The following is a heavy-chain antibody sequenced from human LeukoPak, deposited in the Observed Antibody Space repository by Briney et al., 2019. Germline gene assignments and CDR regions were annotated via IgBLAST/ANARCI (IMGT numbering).Heavy chain of an antibody. V-gene: IGHV1-8*03. CDR1: GYTFTSYD. J-gene: IGHJ4*02. D-gene: IGHD6-19*01. CDR2: MNPNSGNT. CDR3: ARDPGSHNSSGWYDY. Sequence: ASVKVSCKASGYTFTSYDINWVRQATGQGLEWRGWMNPNSGNTGYAQKFQGRVTITRNTSISTAYMELSSLRSEDTAVYYCARDPGSHNSSGWYDYWGQGTLVTVSS.